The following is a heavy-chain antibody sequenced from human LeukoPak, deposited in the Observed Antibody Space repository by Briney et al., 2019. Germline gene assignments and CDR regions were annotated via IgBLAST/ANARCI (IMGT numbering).Heavy chain of an antibody. CDR1: GFTFSSYA. D-gene: IGHD4-17*01. Sequence: GGSLRLSCAASGFTFSSYAMSWVRQAPVKGLEWVAFISYDGKVVYYADSVRGRFTVSRDNSKNTLDLQMNSLRPENTAVYFCARGGQHDYGETFFWKPMDVWGQGTTITVSS. V-gene: IGHV3-30*03. CDR3: ARGGQHDYGETFFWKPMDV. CDR2: ISYDGKVV. J-gene: IGHJ6*02.